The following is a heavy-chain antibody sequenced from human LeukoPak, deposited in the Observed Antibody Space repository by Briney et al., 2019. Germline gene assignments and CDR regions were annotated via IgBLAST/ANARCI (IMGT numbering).Heavy chain of an antibody. CDR2: VYYSGST. Sequence: SETLSLTCTVSGGSISSYYWSWIRQPPGKGLEWIGYVYYSGSTNYNPSLKSRITISVDTSKNQFSLKLSSVTAADTAVYYCARESYGSGTYYSNYDYWGQGTLVTVSS. CDR1: GGSISSYY. J-gene: IGHJ4*02. V-gene: IGHV4-59*01. D-gene: IGHD3-10*01. CDR3: ARESYGSGTYYSNYDY.